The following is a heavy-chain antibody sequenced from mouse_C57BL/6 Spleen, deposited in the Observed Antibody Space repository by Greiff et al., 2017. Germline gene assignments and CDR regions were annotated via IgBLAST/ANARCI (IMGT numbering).Heavy chain of an antibody. CDR3: ARGRSSLWYFDV. D-gene: IGHD1-1*01. Sequence: EVKLQESGPGLVKPSQSLSLTCSVTGYSITSGYYWNWIRQFPGNKLEWMGYISYDGSNNYNPSLKNRISITRDTSKNQFFLKLNSVTTEDTATYYCARGRSSLWYFDVWGTGTTVTVSS. V-gene: IGHV3-6*01. CDR1: GYSITSGYY. CDR2: ISYDGSN. J-gene: IGHJ1*03.